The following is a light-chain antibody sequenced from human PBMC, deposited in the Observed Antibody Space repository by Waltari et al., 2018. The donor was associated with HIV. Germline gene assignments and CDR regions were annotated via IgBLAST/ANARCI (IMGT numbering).Light chain of an antibody. J-gene: IGKJ3*01. CDR2: WAS. Sequence: DIVMTQSPDSLPVSLGERATISCKSSQSLFYSTNNKNYLAWYQQKPGQPPKLLIYWASTREFGVPDRFSGSGYGTDFTLTISGLQAEDVALYYCQQYFDSPFTFGPGTKVEVK. V-gene: IGKV4-1*01. CDR3: QQYFDSPFT. CDR1: QSLFYSTNNKNY.